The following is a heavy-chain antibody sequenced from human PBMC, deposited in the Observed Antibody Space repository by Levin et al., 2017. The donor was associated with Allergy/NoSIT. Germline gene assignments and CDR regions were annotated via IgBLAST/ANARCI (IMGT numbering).Heavy chain of an antibody. CDR2: ISGSGGST. V-gene: IGHV3-23*01. CDR3: AKECHPRLTTVTTIDY. D-gene: IGHD4-17*01. J-gene: IGHJ4*02. Sequence: GGSLRLSCXXXXXXXXGCGWGGGRESRGKGLEWVSAISGSGGSTYYADSVKGRFTISRDNSKNTLYLQMNSLRAEDTAVYYCAKECHPRLTTVTTIDYWGQGTLVTVSS. CDR1: XXXXXGCG.